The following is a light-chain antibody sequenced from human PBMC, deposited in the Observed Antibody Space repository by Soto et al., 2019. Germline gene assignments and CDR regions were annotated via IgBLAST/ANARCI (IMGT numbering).Light chain of an antibody. V-gene: IGLV2-23*02. CDR1: TSDVGTYKF. Sequence: QSVLTQPASVSGSPGQSITISCTGTTSDVGTYKFVSWYQQHPGIAPKLMIYEVSERPSGVSNRFSGSKSGNTASLTLSGLQAEDEADYYCCSHAGSHVIFGGGTKLTVL. CDR2: EVS. J-gene: IGLJ2*01. CDR3: CSHAGSHVI.